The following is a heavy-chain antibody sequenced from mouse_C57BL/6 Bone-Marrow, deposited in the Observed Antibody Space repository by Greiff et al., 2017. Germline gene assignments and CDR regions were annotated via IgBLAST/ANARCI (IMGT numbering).Heavy chain of an antibody. CDR2: IYPGSGST. CDR1: GYTFTSYW. V-gene: IGHV1-55*01. Sequence: QVQLQQPGAELVKPGASVKMSCKASGYTFTSYWITWVKQRPGQGLEWIGDIYPGSGSTNYNEKFKSKATLTVDTSSSTAYMQLSSLTSEDSVVYYCASSTMVTTTGYYFDYWGQGTTLTVSS. J-gene: IGHJ2*01. CDR3: ASSTMVTTTGYYFDY. D-gene: IGHD2-2*01.